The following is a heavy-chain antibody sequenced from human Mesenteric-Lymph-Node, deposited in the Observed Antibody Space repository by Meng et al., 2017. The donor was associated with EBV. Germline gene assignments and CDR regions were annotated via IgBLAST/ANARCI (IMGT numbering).Heavy chain of an antibody. CDR3: ARDDNYGEGIS. V-gene: IGHV3-33*01. D-gene: IGHD4-17*01. Sequence: QVQLGGSGGGVVQPGRSWRLSCAASGFTFSTYGMFWVRQAPGKGPEWVAVIWYDGSKKDHADSVKGRFTISRDNSKSTLYLQMNSLRAEDTAVYYCARDDNYGEGISWGQGTLVTVSS. J-gene: IGHJ5*02. CDR2: IWYDGSKK. CDR1: GFTFSTYG.